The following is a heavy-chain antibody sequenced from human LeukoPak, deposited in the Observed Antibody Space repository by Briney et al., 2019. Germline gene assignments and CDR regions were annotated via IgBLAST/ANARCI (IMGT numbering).Heavy chain of an antibody. CDR3: VREMRYCRGGSCYRWFDP. J-gene: IGHJ5*02. V-gene: IGHV1-8*02. CDR2: MNINSGST. CDR1: GYTFTGYY. Sequence: GASVKVSCKASGYTFTGYYMHWVRQAPGQGLEWMGWMNINSGSTGYAQKFQGRVTMTRNTSISTANMELSGLKSEDTALYYCVREMRYCRGGSCYRWFDPWGQGTLVTVSS. D-gene: IGHD2-15*01.